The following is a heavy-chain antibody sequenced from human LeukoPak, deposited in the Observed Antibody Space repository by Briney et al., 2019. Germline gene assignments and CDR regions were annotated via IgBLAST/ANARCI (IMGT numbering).Heavy chain of an antibody. CDR3: AREAPIRGFDP. D-gene: IGHD3-10*01. CDR2: FYDSGNT. V-gene: IGHV4-38-2*02. Sequence: SETLSLTCTVSGYSISSGYYWGWIRQPPGKGLEWIGSFYDSGNTYYNPSLKSRVTISVDTSKNQFSLKVRSVTAADTAVYYCAREAPIRGFDPWGQGTLVTVSS. CDR1: GYSISSGYY. J-gene: IGHJ5*02.